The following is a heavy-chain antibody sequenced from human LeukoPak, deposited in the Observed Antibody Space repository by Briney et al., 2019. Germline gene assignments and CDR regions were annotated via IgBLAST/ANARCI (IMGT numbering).Heavy chain of an antibody. V-gene: IGHV3-21*01. CDR3: ARDYVVVVVAATDAFDI. J-gene: IGHJ3*02. Sequence: GGSLRLSCAASGFTFSSYSMNLVRQAPGKGLEWVSSISSSSSYIYYADSVKGRFTISRDNAKNSLYLQMNSLRAEDTAVYYCARDYVVVVVAATDAFDIWGQGTMVTVSS. D-gene: IGHD2-15*01. CDR1: GFTFSSYS. CDR2: ISSSSSYI.